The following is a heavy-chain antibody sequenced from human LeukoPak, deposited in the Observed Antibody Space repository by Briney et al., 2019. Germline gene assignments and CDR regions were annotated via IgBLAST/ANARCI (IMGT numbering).Heavy chain of an antibody. CDR3: ARLIITSDDAY. CDR2: ISSNGGTI. Sequence: GGSLRLSCVASGFTFSRSSLNSVRQAPGKGLEWLSYISSNGGTIYYADSVKGRFTISRDNVNNSLHLEMNSLRAEDTAVYYCARLIITSDDAYWGQGTLVTVSS. D-gene: IGHD3-16*01. CDR1: GFTFSRSS. V-gene: IGHV3-48*01. J-gene: IGHJ4*02.